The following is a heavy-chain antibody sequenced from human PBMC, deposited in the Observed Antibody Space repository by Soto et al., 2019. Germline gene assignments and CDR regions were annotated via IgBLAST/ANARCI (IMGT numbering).Heavy chain of an antibody. CDR3: AKDYLTLPLRLGKFSLYIDY. CDR1: GFTFSNYG. J-gene: IGHJ4*02. CDR2: ISYDGSNE. V-gene: IGHV3-30*18. D-gene: IGHD3-16*02. Sequence: QVQLVESGGGVVQPGRSLRLSCAASGFTFSNYGMHWVRQAPGKGLEWVAVISYDGSNEYYADSVKGRFTISRDNSKNTLYLQMNSLRAADTAVYYCAKDYLTLPLRLGKFSLYIDYWGQGTLVTVSS.